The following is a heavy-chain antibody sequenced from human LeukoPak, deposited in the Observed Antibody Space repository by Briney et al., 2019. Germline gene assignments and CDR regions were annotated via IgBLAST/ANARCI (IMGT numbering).Heavy chain of an antibody. V-gene: IGHV3-48*04. CDR2: ISSSSSTI. J-gene: IGHJ5*02. D-gene: IGHD3-3*01. Sequence: GGSLRLSCAASGFTFSSYSMNWVRQAPGKGLEWVSYISSSSSTIYYADSVKGRFTISRDNAKNSLYLQMNSLRAEDTAVYYCAREELRFLEFDPWAREPWSPSPQ. CDR1: GFTFSSYS. CDR3: AREELRFLEFDP.